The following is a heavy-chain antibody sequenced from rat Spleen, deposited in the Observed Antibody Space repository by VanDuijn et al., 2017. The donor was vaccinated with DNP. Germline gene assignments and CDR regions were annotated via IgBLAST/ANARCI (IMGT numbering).Heavy chain of an antibody. Sequence: EVQLVESGGGLVQPGRSLKLSCAVSGFIFSNYGMHWIRQAPTQGLEWVGSISPSGGDTYYRDSVKGRFTISRDNAENTVYLQMNSLRSEDTATYYCAKVRTTGIPGFAYWGQGVMVTVSS. CDR2: ISPSGGDT. CDR1: GFIFSNYG. CDR3: AKVRTTGIPGFAY. V-gene: IGHV5-19*01. J-gene: IGHJ2*01. D-gene: IGHD1-9*01.